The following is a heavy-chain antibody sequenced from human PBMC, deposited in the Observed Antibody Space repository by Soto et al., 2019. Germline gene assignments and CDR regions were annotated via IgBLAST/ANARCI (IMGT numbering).Heavy chain of an antibody. V-gene: IGHV4-59*08. CDR1: GGSSSSYY. D-gene: IGHD2-15*01. Sequence: SETLSLTCTVSGGSSSSYYWSWIRQPPGKGLEWIGYIYYSGSTNYNPSLKSRVTISVDTSKNQFSLKLSSVTAADTAVYYCARHPVGYCSGGSCYEMGYYYYMDVWGKGTTVTVSS. J-gene: IGHJ6*03. CDR2: IYYSGST. CDR3: ARHPVGYCSGGSCYEMGYYYYMDV.